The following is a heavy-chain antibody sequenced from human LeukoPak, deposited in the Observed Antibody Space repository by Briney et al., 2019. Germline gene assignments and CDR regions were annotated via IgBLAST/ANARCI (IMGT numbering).Heavy chain of an antibody. CDR2: VWYDGSNK. V-gene: IGHV3-33*01. J-gene: IGHJ4*02. CDR1: GFTFSSYG. Sequence: GGPLRLSCAASGFTFSSYGMHWVRQAPGQGLEWVAVVWYDGSNKYYADSVKGRFTISRDNSKITLYLQMNSLRGEDTAEYYCARDSSGWYYFDYWGQGTLVTVSS. CDR3: ARDSSGWYYFDY. D-gene: IGHD6-19*01.